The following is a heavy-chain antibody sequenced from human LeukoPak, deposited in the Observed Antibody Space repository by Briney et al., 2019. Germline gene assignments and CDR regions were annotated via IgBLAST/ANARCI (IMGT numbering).Heavy chain of an antibody. V-gene: IGHV4-34*01. Sequence: SETLFLTCAVYSGSFSGYYWNWIRQPPGKGLEWIGEINHSGSTNYNPSLKSRVTISVDTSKNQFSLKLSSVTAADTAVYYCARVEEAGSYGAYYWGQGTLVTVSS. D-gene: IGHD1-26*01. J-gene: IGHJ4*02. CDR3: ARVEEAGSYGAYY. CDR1: SGSFSGYY. CDR2: INHSGST.